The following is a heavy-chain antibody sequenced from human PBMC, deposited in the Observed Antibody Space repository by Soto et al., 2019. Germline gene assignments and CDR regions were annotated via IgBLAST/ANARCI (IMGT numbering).Heavy chain of an antibody. CDR2: INAINGKA. Sequence: ASVKVSCKASGYTFTSYAMHWVRQAPGQRLEWMGWINAINGKAKYAQKFQGRVTITPDASTSTAYMELSSLRSEDTAVYYCARSPPIMITFGGVMVYFDYWGQGTLVTVSS. D-gene: IGHD3-16*01. CDR3: ARSPPIMITFGGVMVYFDY. V-gene: IGHV1-3*01. J-gene: IGHJ4*02. CDR1: GYTFTSYA.